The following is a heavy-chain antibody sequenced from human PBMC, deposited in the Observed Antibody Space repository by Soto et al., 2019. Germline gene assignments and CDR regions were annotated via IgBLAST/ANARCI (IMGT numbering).Heavy chain of an antibody. CDR1: GFTFSSYA. J-gene: IGHJ3*02. V-gene: IGHV3-30-3*01. CDR2: ISYDGSNK. CDR3: ARTNYYDSSGSGSGAFAI. Sequence: GGSLRLSCAASGFTFSSYAMHWVRQAPGKGLEWVAVISYDGSNKYYADSVKGRFTISRDNSKNTLYLQMNSLRAEDTAVYYCARTNYYDSSGSGSGAFAIWGQGTMVTVSS. D-gene: IGHD3-22*01.